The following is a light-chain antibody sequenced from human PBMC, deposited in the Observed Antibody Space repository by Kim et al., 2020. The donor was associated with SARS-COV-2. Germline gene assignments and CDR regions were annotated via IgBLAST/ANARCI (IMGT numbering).Light chain of an antibody. CDR2: YNS. CDR1: NIGSDT. CDR3: QVWDSTRERGV. Sequence: APGKTARIYWGGNNIGSDTVHWYQQKPGQAPVMVIHYNSDRPSGIPERFSGSNSGNTATLTISRVEAGDEAEYYCQVWDSTRERGVFGGGTKVTVL. J-gene: IGLJ2*01. V-gene: IGLV3-21*04.